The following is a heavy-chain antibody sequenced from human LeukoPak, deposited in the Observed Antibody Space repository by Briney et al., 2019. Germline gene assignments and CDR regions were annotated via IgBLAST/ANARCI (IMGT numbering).Heavy chain of an antibody. J-gene: IGHJ3*02. CDR2: ISGSGGST. CDR1: GFTFNSYA. CDR3: AKSLLTTATGTGRAFDI. Sequence: GGFLRLSCAASGFTFNSYAMSWVRQAPGKGLEWVSAISGSGGSTYYADSVKGRFTISRDNSKNTLYLQMNSLSAEDTAVYYCAKSLLTTATGTGRAFDIWGQGTMVTVSS. V-gene: IGHV3-23*01. D-gene: IGHD4-11*01.